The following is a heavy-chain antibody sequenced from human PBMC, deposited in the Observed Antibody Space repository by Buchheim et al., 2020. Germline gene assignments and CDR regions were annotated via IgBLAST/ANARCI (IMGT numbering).Heavy chain of an antibody. CDR3: VTGYSSGWYFFYYGMDV. D-gene: IGHD6-19*01. CDR1: GFTFSSYG. CDR2: ISYDGSNK. J-gene: IGHJ6*02. V-gene: IGHV3-30*03. Sequence: QVQLVESGGGVVQPGRSLRLSCAASGFTFSSYGMHWVRQAPGKGLEWVAVISYDGSNKYYADSVKGRFTISRDNSKNTLYLQMNSLRAEDTAVYYCVTGYSSGWYFFYYGMDVWGQGTT.